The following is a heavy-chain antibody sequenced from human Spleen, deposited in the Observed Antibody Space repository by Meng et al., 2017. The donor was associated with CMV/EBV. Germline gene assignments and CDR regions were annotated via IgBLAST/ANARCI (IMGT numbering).Heavy chain of an antibody. D-gene: IGHD2-8*01. Sequence: KVSCKGSGYSFISYWIGWVRQMPGKGLEWMGIIYPGDSDTRYSPSFQGQVTVSADTSISTAYLHWSSLKASDTAMYYCARGVSRYYFDYWGQGTLVTVSS. CDR3: ARGVSRYYFDY. J-gene: IGHJ4*02. V-gene: IGHV5-51*01. CDR1: GYSFISYW. CDR2: IYPGDSDT.